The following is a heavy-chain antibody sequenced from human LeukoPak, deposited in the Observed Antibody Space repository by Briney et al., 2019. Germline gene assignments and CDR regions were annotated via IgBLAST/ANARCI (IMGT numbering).Heavy chain of an antibody. CDR1: GFTLSSYE. Sequence: GGSLRLSCAASGFTLSSYEMNWARQAPGKGLEGVSYISSSGSTIYYADSVKGRFTISRDNAKNSLYLQMNSLSAEDTAVYYCARDEYSSGWYDYWGQGTLVTVSS. CDR2: ISSSGSTI. D-gene: IGHD6-19*01. V-gene: IGHV3-48*03. CDR3: ARDEYSSGWYDY. J-gene: IGHJ4*02.